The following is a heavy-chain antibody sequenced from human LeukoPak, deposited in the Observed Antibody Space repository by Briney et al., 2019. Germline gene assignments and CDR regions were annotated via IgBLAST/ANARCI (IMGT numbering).Heavy chain of an antibody. CDR2: MNPNSGNT. D-gene: IGHD2-2*02. CDR3: ARGQRVVVPAAIKYWFDP. V-gene: IGHV1-8*03. Sequence: ASVKVSCKASGYTFTSYDINWVRQATGQGLEWMGWMNPNSGNTGYAQKFQGRVTITRNTSISTAYMELSSLRSEDTAVYYCARGQRVVVPAAIKYWFDPWGQGTLVTASS. CDR1: GYTFTSYD. J-gene: IGHJ5*02.